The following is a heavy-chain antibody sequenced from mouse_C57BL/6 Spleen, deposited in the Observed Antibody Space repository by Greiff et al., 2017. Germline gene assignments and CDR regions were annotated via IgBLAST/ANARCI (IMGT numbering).Heavy chain of an antibody. Sequence: VQLLEPDAELVKPGASVKISCKVSGYTFTNHTIHWMKQRPEQGLEWIGHIYPKDGSTQYNEKFKGKATLTADKSSSTAYMQLTSLTSEVYAVSFCARGVTGSFDYWGQGTTLTVSS. J-gene: IGHJ2*01. CDR3: ARGVTGSFDY. D-gene: IGHD1-1*01. CDR1: GYTFTNHT. V-gene: IGHV1-78*01. CDR2: IYPKDGST.